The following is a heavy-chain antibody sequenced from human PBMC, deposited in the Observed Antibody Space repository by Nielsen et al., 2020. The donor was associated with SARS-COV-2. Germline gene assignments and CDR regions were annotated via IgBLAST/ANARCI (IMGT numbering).Heavy chain of an antibody. CDR3: ARDASLYGDAVYGMDV. Sequence: ASVKVSCKASGYTFTSYYMHWVRQAPGQGLGWMGIINPSGGSTSYAQKFQGRVTMTRDTSTSTVYMELSSLRSEDTAVYYCARDASLYGDAVYGMDVWGQGTTVTVSS. V-gene: IGHV1-46*01. D-gene: IGHD4-17*01. CDR1: GYTFTSYY. CDR2: INPSGGST. J-gene: IGHJ6*02.